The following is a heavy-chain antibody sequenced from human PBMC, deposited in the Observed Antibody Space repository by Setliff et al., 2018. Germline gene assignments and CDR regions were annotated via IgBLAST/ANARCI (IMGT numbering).Heavy chain of an antibody. CDR1: GYTFTSYG. V-gene: IGHV1-18*01. J-gene: IGHJ3*01. CDR3: ARDPSGGMHYYDSSGAFDL. D-gene: IGHD3-22*01. Sequence: GASVKVSCKASGYTFTSYGISWVRQAPGQGLEWMAWISPYSGNTAYDEKFQGRVTMTTDTSTSTVYMELRSLRSDDTAVYYCARDPSGGMHYYDSSGAFDLWGQGTLVTVSS. CDR2: ISPYSGNT.